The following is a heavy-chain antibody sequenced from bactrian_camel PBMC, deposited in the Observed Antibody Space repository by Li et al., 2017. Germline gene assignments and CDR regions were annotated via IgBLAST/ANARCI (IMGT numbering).Heavy chain of an antibody. J-gene: IGHJ6*01. Sequence: HVQLVESGGGLVQPGVSLRLSCVASGFNFGDSAMSWLRQVPGQGTTYYADSVKGRFTASRDNAQNTVYLQMNSLKPDDTAVYYCMRSQGYWGQGTQVTVS. CDR3: MRSQGY. V-gene: IGHV3S9*01. CDR1: GFNFGDSA. CDR2: TT.